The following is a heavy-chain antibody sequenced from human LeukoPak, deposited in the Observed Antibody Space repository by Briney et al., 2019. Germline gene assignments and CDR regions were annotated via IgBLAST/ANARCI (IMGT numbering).Heavy chain of an antibody. D-gene: IGHD3-22*01. Sequence: GGSLRLSCAASGFTFSSYTMNWVRQAPGKGLEWVAIISYDGSNKYYADSVKGRFTISRDNSKNTLYLQMNSLRAEDTAVYYCTRVADYDSSGYYNYDYWGQGTLVTVSS. CDR2: ISYDGSNK. J-gene: IGHJ4*02. CDR3: TRVADYDSSGYYNYDY. CDR1: GFTFSSYT. V-gene: IGHV3-30*04.